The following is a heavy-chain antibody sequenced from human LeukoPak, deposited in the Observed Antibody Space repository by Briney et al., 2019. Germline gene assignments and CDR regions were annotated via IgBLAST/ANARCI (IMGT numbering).Heavy chain of an antibody. J-gene: IGHJ4*02. CDR2: ISAYNGNT. CDR1: GYTFTSYG. D-gene: IGHD5-18*01. V-gene: IGHV1-18*01. CDR3: ARDDGPGYSYGYSPFDY. Sequence: AASVKVSCKASGYTFTSYGISWVRQAPGQGLEWMGWISAYNGNTNYAQKLQGRVTMTTDTSTSTAYMELRSLRSDDTAVYYCARDDGPGYSYGYSPFDYWGQGTLVTVSS.